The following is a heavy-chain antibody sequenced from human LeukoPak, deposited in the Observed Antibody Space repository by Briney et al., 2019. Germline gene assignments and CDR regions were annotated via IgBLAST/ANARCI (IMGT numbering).Heavy chain of an antibody. CDR1: GDPISGFC. CDR3: ARGQMTAVPLLDY. V-gene: IGHV4-59*01. CDR2: TYYSAST. Sequence: SETLSLTCTVSGDPISGFCLAWIRQPPGRGLEWIGYTYYSASTNYNPSLKSRVTISSDTSKKQFSLKMRSVTAADTAVYYCARGQMTAVPLLDYWGQGALVPVSS. J-gene: IGHJ4*02. D-gene: IGHD4-11*01.